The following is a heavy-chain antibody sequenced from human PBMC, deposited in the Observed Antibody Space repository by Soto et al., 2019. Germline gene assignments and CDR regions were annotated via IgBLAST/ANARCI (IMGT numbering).Heavy chain of an antibody. CDR3: ARGENDYGGNKGAFDI. CDR2: VSDSGST. J-gene: IGHJ3*02. CDR1: DGYLHNYH. Sequence: QVQLQESGPGLVKPSETLSLTCAVSDGYLHNYHWSWIRQPPGKGLEWIGSVSDSGSTNYHPTLKDRLSITADTPNDQFSLRLSSVTVADTAVYYCARGENDYGGNKGAFDIWGRGKMVIVSS. V-gene: IGHV4-59*01. D-gene: IGHD3-10*01.